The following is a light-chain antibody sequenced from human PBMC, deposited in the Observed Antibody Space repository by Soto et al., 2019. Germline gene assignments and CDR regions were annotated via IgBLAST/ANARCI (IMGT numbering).Light chain of an antibody. CDR1: QGIRTW. CDR3: QQANSFPPT. CDR2: AAS. V-gene: IGKV1-12*01. J-gene: IGKJ5*01. Sequence: DIQMTQSPSSVSASVGDRVTITCRASQGIRTWLAWYQQKPGKAPKLLIYAASSLQSGVPSRFSGSRSGTDFTLTISSLRPEDFATYYCQQANSFPPTFGQGTRVEIK.